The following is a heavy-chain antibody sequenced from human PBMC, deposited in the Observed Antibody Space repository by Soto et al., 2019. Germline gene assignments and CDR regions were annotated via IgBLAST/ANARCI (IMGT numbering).Heavy chain of an antibody. CDR1: GFTFSSHA. J-gene: IGHJ4*02. Sequence: GGSLRLSCAASGFTFSSHAMNWVRQAPGKGLEWVAGISGSGVNTYYADSVRGRFTISRDNSKNTLYLQMNSLRDEDTAVYYCAKARSGNYQYYIDYWGQGTLGHRLL. V-gene: IGHV3-23*01. CDR2: ISGSGVNT. D-gene: IGHD3-22*01. CDR3: AKARSGNYQYYIDY.